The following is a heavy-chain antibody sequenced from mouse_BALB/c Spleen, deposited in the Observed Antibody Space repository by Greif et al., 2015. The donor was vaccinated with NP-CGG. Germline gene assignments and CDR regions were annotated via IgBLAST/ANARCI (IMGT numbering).Heavy chain of an antibody. V-gene: IGHV1S81*02. CDR2: INPSNGGT. J-gene: IGHJ4*01. CDR1: GYTFTSYY. Sequence: QVQLKESGAELVKPGASVKLSCKASGYTFTSYYMYWVKQRPGQGLEWIGEINPSNGGTNFNEKFKSKATLTVDKSSSTAYMQLSSLTSEDSAVYYCTRKDYAMDYWGQGTSVTVSS. CDR3: TRKDYAMDY.